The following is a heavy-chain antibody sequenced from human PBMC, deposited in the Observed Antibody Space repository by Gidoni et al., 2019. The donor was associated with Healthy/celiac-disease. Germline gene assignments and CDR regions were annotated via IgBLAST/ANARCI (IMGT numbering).Heavy chain of an antibody. D-gene: IGHD3-22*01. J-gene: IGHJ4*02. V-gene: IGHV1-46*01. CDR2: INPSGGST. Sequence: QVQLVQSGAEVKKPGASVKVSCKASGYTFTSYYMPWVRQAPGQGREWMGIINPSGGSTSYAQKFQGRVTMTRDTSTSTVYMELSSLRSEDTAVYYCARRYYYDSSGYYYDYWGQGTLVTVSS. CDR1: GYTFTSYY. CDR3: ARRYYYDSSGYYYDY.